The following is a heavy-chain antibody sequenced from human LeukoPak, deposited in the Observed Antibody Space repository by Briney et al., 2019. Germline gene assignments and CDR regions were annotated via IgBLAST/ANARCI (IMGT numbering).Heavy chain of an antibody. CDR2: IQQHGSET. Sequence: GGSLRLSCEASGFSVSNYWMSWVRQAPGKGLEWVANIQQHGSETYYVDSVKGRFTISRDNAKNSLYLQMNSLRAEDTAVYYCATYSSSNGRELQYWGQGTLVTVSS. D-gene: IGHD2-2*01. V-gene: IGHV3-7*01. CDR1: GFSVSNYW. J-gene: IGHJ1*01. CDR3: ATYSSSNGRELQY.